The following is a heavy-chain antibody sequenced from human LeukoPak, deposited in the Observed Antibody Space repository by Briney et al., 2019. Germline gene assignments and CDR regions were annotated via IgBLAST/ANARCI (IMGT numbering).Heavy chain of an antibody. V-gene: IGHV4-59*01. CDR1: GDSLGIYK. CDR2: ISSSGSA. CDR3: ARERRGVDRAFDI. J-gene: IGHJ3*02. D-gene: IGHD3-10*01. Sequence: SETLSLTCSVSGDSLGIYKWSWIRQPPGKGLEWIAHISSSGSAIYNPSLKSRVSMAVDTSKNQFSLRMTSVTAADTAVYYCARERRGVDRAFDIWGQGTMVTVSS.